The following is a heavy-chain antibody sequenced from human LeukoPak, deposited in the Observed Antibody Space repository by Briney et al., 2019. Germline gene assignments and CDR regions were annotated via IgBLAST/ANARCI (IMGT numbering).Heavy chain of an antibody. V-gene: IGHV3-48*01. J-gene: IGHJ6*02. Sequence: GGSLILSCVASGFSFNDYSMNWVRQAPGKGLEWISHITSSSSSIYYADSVKGRFTISRDNAKNSLYLQMNRLRAEDTAVYYCARGRYYGMDVWGQGTTVTVSS. CDR1: GFSFNDYS. CDR3: ARGRYYGMDV. CDR2: ITSSSSSI.